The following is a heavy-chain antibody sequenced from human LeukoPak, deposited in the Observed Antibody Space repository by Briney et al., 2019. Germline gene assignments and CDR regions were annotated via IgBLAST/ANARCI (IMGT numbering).Heavy chain of an antibody. CDR2: INPNSGGT. CDR3: ARDSYSSSWLAQFDY. Sequence: ASVKVSCKASGYTFTGYYMHWVRQAPGQGLEWMGWINPNSGGTNYAQKFQGRVTMTRDTSTSTAYMELRSLRSDDTAVYYCARDSYSSSWLAQFDYWGQGTLVTVSS. J-gene: IGHJ4*02. V-gene: IGHV1-2*02. D-gene: IGHD6-13*01. CDR1: GYTFTGYY.